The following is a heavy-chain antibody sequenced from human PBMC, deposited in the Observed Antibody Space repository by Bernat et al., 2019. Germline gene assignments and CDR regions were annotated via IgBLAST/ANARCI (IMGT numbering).Heavy chain of an antibody. V-gene: IGHV3-11*05. CDR2: ISSSSSYT. J-gene: IGHJ6*03. CDR3: ARGTSTSAPYMDV. Sequence: VQLVESGGGLVEPGGSLRLACAASGFTFSDYYMSWIRQAPGKGLDWVSYISSSSSYTNYADSVNGRFTISRDNAKNSLYLQMNSLRAEDTAVYYCARGTSTSAPYMDVWGKGTTVTVSS. CDR1: GFTFSDYY.